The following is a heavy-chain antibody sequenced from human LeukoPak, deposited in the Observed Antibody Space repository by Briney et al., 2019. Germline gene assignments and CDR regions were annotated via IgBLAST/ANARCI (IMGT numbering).Heavy chain of an antibody. CDR2: TYYRSKWYN. D-gene: IGHD2-15*01. CDR1: GDSVSSNTAA. Sequence: SQTLSLTCAISGDSVSSNTAAWNWIRQSPSRGLEWLGRTYYRSKWYNDYAVSVKSRITINPDPSKNQFSLQLNSVTPEDTAVYYCARNPIVGCSGGSCKPYYYYGMDVWGQGTTVTVSS. J-gene: IGHJ6*02. CDR3: ARNPIVGCSGGSCKPYYYYGMDV. V-gene: IGHV6-1*01.